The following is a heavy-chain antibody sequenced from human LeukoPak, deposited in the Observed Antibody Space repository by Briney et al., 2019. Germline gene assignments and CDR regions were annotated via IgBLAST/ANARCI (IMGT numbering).Heavy chain of an antibody. Sequence: TGGCLSPARAPAGSSFGIYPTGSARQHPGKGMEWVSGISWSSDKIGYADSVKVRFTISRDNAKKSLFLQMNRLRADDTALYYCAKAHYDTNGHFRHFDQWGQGTLVTVSS. CDR2: ISWSSDKI. D-gene: IGHD3-22*01. J-gene: IGHJ4*02. CDR1: GSSFGIYP. CDR3: AKAHYDTNGHFRHFDQ. V-gene: IGHV3-9*01.